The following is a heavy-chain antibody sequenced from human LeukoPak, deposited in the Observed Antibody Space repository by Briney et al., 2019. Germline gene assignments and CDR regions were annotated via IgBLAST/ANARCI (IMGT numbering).Heavy chain of an antibody. CDR1: GFTFSSYG. CDR2: IRYDGSNK. Sequence: GGSLRLSCAASGFTFSSYGMHWVRQAPGKGLEWVAFIRYDGSNKYYADSVEGRFTISRDNSKNTLYLQMNSLRAEDTAVYYCAKGLIAVAGVIDYWGQGTLVTVSS. J-gene: IGHJ4*02. CDR3: AKGLIAVAGVIDY. V-gene: IGHV3-30*02. D-gene: IGHD6-19*01.